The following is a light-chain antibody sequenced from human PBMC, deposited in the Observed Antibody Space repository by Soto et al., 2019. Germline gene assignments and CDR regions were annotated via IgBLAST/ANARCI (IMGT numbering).Light chain of an antibody. J-gene: IGKJ2*01. Sequence: EIMITQAPATLSVSPGDRATPSLWASQSVSSELAWYQQKPGQAPRLLIYGASTRATGVPARFSGSGSGTEFTLTISSLQSEDFAVYYCQQYNSGPYTFGQGTKVDIK. V-gene: IGKV3-15*01. CDR3: QQYNSGPYT. CDR1: QSVSSE. CDR2: GAS.